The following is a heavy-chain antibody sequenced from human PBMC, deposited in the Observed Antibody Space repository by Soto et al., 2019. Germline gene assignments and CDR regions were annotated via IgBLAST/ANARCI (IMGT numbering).Heavy chain of an antibody. CDR2: IYYSGST. D-gene: IGHD6-6*01. V-gene: IGHV4-31*03. J-gene: IGHJ4*02. CDR1: GGSISSGGYY. Sequence: SETLSLTCTVSGGSISSGGYYWSWIRQHPGKGLEWIGYIYYSGSTYYNPSLKSRVTISVDTSKNQFSLKLSFVTAADTALFYCARDATSSSYGFDYWGQGTLVTVSS. CDR3: ARDATSSSYGFDY.